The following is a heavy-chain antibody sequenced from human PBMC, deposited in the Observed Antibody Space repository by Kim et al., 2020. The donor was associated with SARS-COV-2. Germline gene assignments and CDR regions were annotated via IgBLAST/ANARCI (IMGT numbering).Heavy chain of an antibody. CDR1: GFTFSSYG. Sequence: GGSLRLSCAASGFTFSSYGMHWVRQAPGKGLEWVAVIWYDGSNKYYADSVKGRFTISRDNSKNTLYLQMNSLRAEDTAVYYCARGMYSYGYFFQPFDYWGQGTLVTVSS. CDR3: ARGMYSYGYFFQPFDY. J-gene: IGHJ4*02. D-gene: IGHD5-18*01. CDR2: IWYDGSNK. V-gene: IGHV3-33*01.